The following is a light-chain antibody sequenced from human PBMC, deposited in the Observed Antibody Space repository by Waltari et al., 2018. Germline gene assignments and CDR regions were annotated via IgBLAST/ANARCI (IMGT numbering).Light chain of an antibody. Sequence: SYELTQPPSVSVSPGQTARIPCSGHELPRKYAYWFQQKSGQAPRLVIYEDTKRPSEIPERFSGSSSGTVATLTITGAQVDDEADYYCYSSDTTGLRVFGSGTTVVVL. CDR2: EDT. CDR3: YSSDTTGLRV. CDR1: ELPRKY. V-gene: IGLV3-10*01. J-gene: IGLJ1*01.